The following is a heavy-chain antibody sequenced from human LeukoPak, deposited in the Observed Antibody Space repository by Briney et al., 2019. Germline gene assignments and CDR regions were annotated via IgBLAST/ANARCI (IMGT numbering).Heavy chain of an antibody. J-gene: IGHJ4*02. Sequence: GGSLRLSCAASGFTFSSYGMHWVRQAPGKGLEWVAVISYDGSNKYYADSVKGRFTISRDNSKNTLYLQMNSLRAEDTAVYYCRSQYSSGWTLDYWGQGTLVTVSS. CDR2: ISYDGSNK. D-gene: IGHD6-19*01. CDR1: GFTFSSYG. V-gene: IGHV3-30*03. CDR3: RSQYSSGWTLDY.